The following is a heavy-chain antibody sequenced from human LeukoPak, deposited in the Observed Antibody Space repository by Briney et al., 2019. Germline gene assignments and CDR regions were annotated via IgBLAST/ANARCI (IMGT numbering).Heavy chain of an antibody. D-gene: IGHD6-19*01. Sequence: GGSLRLSCAASGSTFSSYSMNWVRQAPGKGLEWVSSISSSSSYIYYADSVKGRFTISRDNAKNSLYLQMNSLRAEDTAVYYCARDGDSSGWYRFDYWGQGTLVTVSS. CDR1: GSTFSSYS. CDR2: ISSSSSYI. V-gene: IGHV3-21*01. CDR3: ARDGDSSGWYRFDY. J-gene: IGHJ4*02.